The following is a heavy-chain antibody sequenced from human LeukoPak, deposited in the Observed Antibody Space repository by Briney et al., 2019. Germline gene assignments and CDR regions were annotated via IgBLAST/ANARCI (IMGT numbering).Heavy chain of an antibody. J-gene: IGHJ4*02. CDR1: GGFISNYY. CDR2: IYTSGST. Sequence: SETLSLTCTVSGGFISNYYWSWIRQPAGKGLEWIGRIYTSGSTNYNSSLKSRVTMSVDASKNQFSLKLNSVTAADTAVYYCARGKEVITMLRGLKPGYYFDYWGQGTLVTVSS. V-gene: IGHV4-4*07. D-gene: IGHD3-10*01. CDR3: ARGKEVITMLRGLKPGYYFDY.